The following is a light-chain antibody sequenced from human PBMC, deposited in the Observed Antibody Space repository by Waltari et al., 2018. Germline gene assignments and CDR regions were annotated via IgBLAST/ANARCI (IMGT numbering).Light chain of an antibody. J-gene: IGLJ3*02. V-gene: IGLV3-21*04. CDR3: QVWDDVTDSGV. Sequence: YVLTQPPSVSVDPGKTATLTCGGDNIGTKSVNWYQQKPGQAPVLVMFYDSDRPSETPERFSGSNSGNTAALTISWVEAGDEADYHCQVWDDVTDSGVFGGGTKLTVL. CDR2: YDS. CDR1: NIGTKS.